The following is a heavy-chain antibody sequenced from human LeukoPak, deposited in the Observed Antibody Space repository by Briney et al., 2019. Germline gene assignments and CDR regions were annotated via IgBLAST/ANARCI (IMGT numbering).Heavy chain of an antibody. V-gene: IGHV4-34*01. CDR3: AGIPKGWIQLWGNDY. Sequence: SETLSLTCAVYGGSFSGYYCSWIRQPPGKGLEWIGEVNHSGSTNYNPSLKSRVTISVDTSKNQFSLKLSSVTAADTAVYYCAGIPKGWIQLWGNDYWGQGTLVTVSS. CDR1: GGSFSGYY. J-gene: IGHJ4*02. D-gene: IGHD5-18*01. CDR2: VNHSGST.